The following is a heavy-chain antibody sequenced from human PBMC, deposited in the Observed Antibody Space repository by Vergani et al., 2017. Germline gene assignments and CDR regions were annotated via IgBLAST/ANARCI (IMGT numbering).Heavy chain of an antibody. D-gene: IGHD6-19*01. Sequence: QLQLQESGPGLVTPSETLSLTCTVSGGSISSSSYYWGWIRQPPGKGLEWIGSIYYSGSTYYNPSLKSRVTISVDTSKNQFSLKLSSVTAADTAVYYCARRAVVYAFDIWGQGTMVTVSA. CDR3: ARRAVVYAFDI. CDR2: IYYSGST. J-gene: IGHJ3*02. V-gene: IGHV4-39*01. CDR1: GGSISSSSYY.